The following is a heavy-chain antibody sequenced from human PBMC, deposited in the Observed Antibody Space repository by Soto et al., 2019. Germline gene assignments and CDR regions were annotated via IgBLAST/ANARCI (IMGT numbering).Heavy chain of an antibody. CDR2: ISGSGGST. CDR1: GFTFSSYA. J-gene: IGHJ4*02. V-gene: IGHV3-23*01. CDR3: AKDRRYSSSFYYFDY. Sequence: PGGSLRLSCAASGFTFSSYAMSWVRQAPGKGLEWVSAISGSGGSTYYADSVKGRFTISRDNSKDTLYLQMNSLRAEDTAVYYCAKDRRYSSSFYYFDYWGQGTLVTVSS. D-gene: IGHD6-13*01.